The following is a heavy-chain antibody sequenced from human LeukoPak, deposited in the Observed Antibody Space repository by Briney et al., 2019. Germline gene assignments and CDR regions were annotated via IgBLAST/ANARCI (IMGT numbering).Heavy chain of an antibody. CDR2: ISGSGGST. V-gene: IGHV3-23*01. CDR1: GFTFSSYA. J-gene: IGHJ4*02. Sequence: GGSLRLSCAASGFTFSSYAMSWVRQAPGKGLEWVSAISGSGGSTYYADSVKGRFTISRDNSKNTLYLQMNSLRAEDTAVYYCAKGFWSGYYTWVDYWGQGTLVTVSS. CDR3: AKGFWSGYYTWVDY. D-gene: IGHD3-3*01.